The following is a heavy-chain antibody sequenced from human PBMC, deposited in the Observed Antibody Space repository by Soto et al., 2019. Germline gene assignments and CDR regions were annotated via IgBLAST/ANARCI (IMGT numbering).Heavy chain of an antibody. CDR2: ISRSGSTI. Sequence: GGSLRLSCAASGFTFRRFDMNWVRQAPGKGLEWISYISRSGSTISYAGSVEGRFTISRDNSQNSLYLQMNSLRAEDTATYYCAREKIHYYYGVDAWGQGTPVTVSS. J-gene: IGHJ6*02. V-gene: IGHV3-48*03. CDR3: AREKIHYYYGVDA. CDR1: GFTFRRFD.